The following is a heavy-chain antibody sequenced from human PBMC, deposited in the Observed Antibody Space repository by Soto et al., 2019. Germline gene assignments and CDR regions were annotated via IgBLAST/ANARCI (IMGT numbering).Heavy chain of an antibody. V-gene: IGHV5-51*01. CDR2: IYPHDSDI. CDR1: GYIFTTNA. J-gene: IGHJ4*02. CDR3: ARSQALDY. Sequence: PGESLKISCKVSGYIFTTNAIAWVRQMPGKGLEWMGLIYPHDSDIRYSPSFEGQVTISADKSISTAYLQWSSLKASDTAMYYCARSQALDYWGQGTLVTVSS.